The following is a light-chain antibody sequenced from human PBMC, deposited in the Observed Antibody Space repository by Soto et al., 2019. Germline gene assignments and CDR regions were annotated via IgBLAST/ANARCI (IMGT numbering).Light chain of an antibody. CDR2: GAS. Sequence: EVVLTHSPATLSFSPLHRPTLSFRSSQSVSSSYLAWYQQKPGQAPRLLIYGASSRATGIPDRFSGSGSGTDFTLSISRLEPEDFAVYYCQQYGSSPRTFGQGTKVDIK. V-gene: IGKV3-20*01. CDR1: QSVSSSY. CDR3: QQYGSSPRT. J-gene: IGKJ1*01.